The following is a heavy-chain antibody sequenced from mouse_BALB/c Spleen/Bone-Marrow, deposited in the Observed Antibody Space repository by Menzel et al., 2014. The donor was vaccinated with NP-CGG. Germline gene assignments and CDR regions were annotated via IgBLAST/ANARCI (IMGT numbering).Heavy chain of an antibody. CDR2: IRNKANGYTT. D-gene: IGHD2-4*01. Sequence: DVKLVESGGGLVQPGGSLRLSCATSGFTFTDYFMTWVRQPPGKALEWLGFIRNKANGYTTEYSASVKGRFTISRNNSQSILYLQMNTLGAEDSATYYCARGYYDDYWGQGTTLTVSS. CDR1: GFTFTDYF. CDR3: ARGYYDDY. V-gene: IGHV7-3*02. J-gene: IGHJ2*01.